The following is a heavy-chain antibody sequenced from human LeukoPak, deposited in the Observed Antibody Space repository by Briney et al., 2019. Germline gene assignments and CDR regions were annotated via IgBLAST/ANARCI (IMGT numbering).Heavy chain of an antibody. Sequence: GGSLRLSCAASGFTFSSYWMSWVRQAPGKGLEWVANIKQDGSEKYYVDSVKGRFTISRDNAKNSLYLQMNSLRVEDTAVYYCARECGSYSVDYWGQGTLVTVSS. CDR2: IKQDGSEK. V-gene: IGHV3-7*01. J-gene: IGHJ4*02. D-gene: IGHD1-26*01. CDR3: ARECGSYSVDY. CDR1: GFTFSSYW.